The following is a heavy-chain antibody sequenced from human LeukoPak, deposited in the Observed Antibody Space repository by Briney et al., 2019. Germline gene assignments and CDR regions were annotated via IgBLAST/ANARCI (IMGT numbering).Heavy chain of an antibody. V-gene: IGHV3-21*06. Sequence: PGGSLRLSCAVSGFTFSNYPMNWVRQAPGKGLEWVSSISSSSTYTFYTDSVTGRFTISRDNAKNSLYLQMNSQRAEDTAVYYCAREAAFDIWGQGTMVTVSS. CDR2: ISSSSTYT. J-gene: IGHJ3*02. CDR3: AREAAFDI. CDR1: GFTFSNYP.